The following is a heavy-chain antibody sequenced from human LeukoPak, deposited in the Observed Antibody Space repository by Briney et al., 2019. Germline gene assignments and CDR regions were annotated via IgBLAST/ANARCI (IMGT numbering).Heavy chain of an antibody. CDR3: ARGALNYDILTGYYPPYLKD. CDR2: INHSGST. J-gene: IGHJ4*02. Sequence: KPSETLSLTCAVHGGAFRGFYWSWIPQPPGKGPGWVGGINHSGSTNYNPSLKSRVTISVDTPKNQFSLKLSSVTAADTAVYYCARGALNYDILTGYYPPYLKDWGQGTLVTVSS. CDR1: GGAFRGFY. D-gene: IGHD3-9*01. V-gene: IGHV4-34*01.